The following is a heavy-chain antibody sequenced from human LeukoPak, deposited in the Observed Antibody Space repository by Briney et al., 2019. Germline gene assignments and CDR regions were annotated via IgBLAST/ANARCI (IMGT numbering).Heavy chain of an antibody. CDR2: ISYDGSNK. CDR1: GFTFSSYG. Sequence: GGSLRLSCAASGFTFSSYGMHWVRQAPGKGLEWVAVISYDGSNKYYADSVKGRFTLSRDNSKNTLYLQMNSLRAEDTAVYYCAKGSEGGDFGYFDYWGQGTLVTVSS. J-gene: IGHJ4*02. V-gene: IGHV3-30*18. D-gene: IGHD2-21*02. CDR3: AKGSEGGDFGYFDY.